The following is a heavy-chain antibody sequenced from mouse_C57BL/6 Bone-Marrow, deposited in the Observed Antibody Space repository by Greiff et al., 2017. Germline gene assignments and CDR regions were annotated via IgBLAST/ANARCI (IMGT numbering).Heavy chain of an antibody. CDR2: INPNNGGT. D-gene: IGHD3-2*02. J-gene: IGHJ3*01. V-gene: IGHV1-18*01. CDR3: AIGYPFAY. Sequence: VQLQQSGPELVKPGASVKIPCKASGSTFTDYNMDWVKQSHGKSLEWIGDINPNNGGTIYNQKFKGKATLTVDKSSSTAYMELRSLTSEDTAVYYCAIGYPFAYWGQGTLVTVSA. CDR1: GSTFTDYN.